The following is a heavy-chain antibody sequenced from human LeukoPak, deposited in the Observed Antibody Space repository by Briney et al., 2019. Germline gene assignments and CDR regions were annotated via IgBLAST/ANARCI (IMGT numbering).Heavy chain of an antibody. CDR1: GFTVSSYW. V-gene: IGHV3-74*01. CDR2: INSDGSIT. CDR3: ARVRATFSPHFDN. Sequence: GGSLRLSCAASGFTVSSYWMHWVRQAPGKGLMWVSRINSDGSITNYADSVKGRFTISRDNAKNTLYLQMNSLRAEDTAVYYCARVRATFSPHFDNRGQGTLVTVSS. J-gene: IGHJ4*02. D-gene: IGHD3-16*01.